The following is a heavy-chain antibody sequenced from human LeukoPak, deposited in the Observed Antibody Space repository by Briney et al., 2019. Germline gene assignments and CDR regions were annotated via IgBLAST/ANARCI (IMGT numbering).Heavy chain of an antibody. J-gene: IGHJ4*02. Sequence: GRSLRLSCAASGFTFSSYAMHWVRQAPGKGLEWVAVISYDGSNKYYADSVKGRFTISRDNSKNTLYLQMNSLRAEDTAVYYCASTPASIYYDFWSGYYLGVDYWGQGTLVTVSS. CDR3: ASTPASIYYDFWSGYYLGVDY. V-gene: IGHV3-30-3*01. CDR1: GFTFSSYA. CDR2: ISYDGSNK. D-gene: IGHD3-3*01.